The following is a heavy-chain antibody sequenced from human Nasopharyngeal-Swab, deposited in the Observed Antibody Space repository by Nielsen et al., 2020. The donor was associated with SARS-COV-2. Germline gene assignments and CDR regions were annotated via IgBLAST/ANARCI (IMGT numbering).Heavy chain of an antibody. Sequence: GESLKISCAASGFTFSDYYMSWIRQAPGKGLEWVSYISSSGSTTYYADSVKGRFTISRDNAKNSLYLQMNSLRAEDTAVYYCARVGRGYYYDSGAFDIWGQGTMVTVSS. J-gene: IGHJ3*02. CDR1: GFTFSDYY. V-gene: IGHV3-11*01. D-gene: IGHD3-22*01. CDR2: ISSSGSTT. CDR3: ARVGRGYYYDSGAFDI.